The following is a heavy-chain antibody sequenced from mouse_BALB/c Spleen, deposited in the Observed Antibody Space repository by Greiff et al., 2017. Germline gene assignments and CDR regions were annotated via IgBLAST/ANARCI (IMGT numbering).Heavy chain of an antibody. Sequence: QVQLKESGPGLVAPSQSLSITCTVSGFSLTSYDISWIRQPPGKGLEWLGVIWTGGGTNYNSAFMSRLSISKDNSKSQVFLKMNSLQTDDTAIYYCVRDRGYDDDGFDYWGQGTTLTVAS. J-gene: IGHJ2*01. D-gene: IGHD2-4*01. CDR1: GFSLTSYD. CDR3: VRDRGYDDDGFDY. V-gene: IGHV2-9-2*01. CDR2: IWTGGGT.